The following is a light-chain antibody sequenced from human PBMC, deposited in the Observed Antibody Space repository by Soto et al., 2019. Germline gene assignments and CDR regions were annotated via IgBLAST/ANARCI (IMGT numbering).Light chain of an antibody. CDR1: QSISSW. CDR2: KAY. V-gene: IGKV1-5*03. CDR3: QQYTTYWWT. J-gene: IGKJ1*01. Sequence: DIQMTQSPSTLSASLGDRVTITCRASQSISSWLAWYQQKPGKAPKLLIYKAYSLESGVPSRFSGSESGTEFTLTISSLQPDDFATYYCQQYTTYWWTFGQGTKVEIK.